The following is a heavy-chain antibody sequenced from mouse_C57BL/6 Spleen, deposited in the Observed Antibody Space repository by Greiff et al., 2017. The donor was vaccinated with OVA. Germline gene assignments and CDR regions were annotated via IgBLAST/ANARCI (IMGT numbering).Heavy chain of an antibody. D-gene: IGHD2-4*01. V-gene: IGHV1-52*01. J-gene: IGHJ1*03. CDR1: GYTFTSYW. CDR3: AKDDYDGFDV. CDR2: IDPSDSET. Sequence: VQLQQSGAELVRPGSSVKLSCKASGYTFTSYWMHWVKQRPIQGLEWIGNIDPSDSETHYNQKFKDKATLTVDKSSSTAYMQLSSLTSEDSAVYYCAKDDYDGFDVWGTGTTVTVSS.